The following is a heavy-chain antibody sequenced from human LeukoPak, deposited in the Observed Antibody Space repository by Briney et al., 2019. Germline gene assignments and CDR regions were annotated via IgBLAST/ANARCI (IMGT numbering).Heavy chain of an antibody. J-gene: IGHJ3*02. CDR1: GFTFSTYW. D-gene: IGHD1-26*01. CDR3: ARDSPKWELLHNDAFDI. V-gene: IGHV3-7*01. CDR2: IKQDGSEK. Sequence: PGGSLRLSCAASGFTFSTYWMSWVRQAPGKGLEWVANIKQDGSEKYYVDSVKGRFTISRDNAKNSLYLQMNSLRAEDTAVYYCARDSPKWELLHNDAFDIWGQGTMVTVSS.